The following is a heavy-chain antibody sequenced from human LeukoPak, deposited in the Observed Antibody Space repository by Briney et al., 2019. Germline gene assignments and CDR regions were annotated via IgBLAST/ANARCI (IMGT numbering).Heavy chain of an antibody. J-gene: IGHJ3*02. Sequence: PSETLSLTGTVSGGSISSYYWSWIRQPPGKGLEWIGYIYYSGSTNYNPSLKSRVTISVDTSKNQFSLKLSSVTAADTAVYYCARGQWDENAFDIWGQGTMVTVSS. CDR2: IYYSGST. D-gene: IGHD1-26*01. V-gene: IGHV4-59*01. CDR3: ARGQWDENAFDI. CDR1: GGSISSYY.